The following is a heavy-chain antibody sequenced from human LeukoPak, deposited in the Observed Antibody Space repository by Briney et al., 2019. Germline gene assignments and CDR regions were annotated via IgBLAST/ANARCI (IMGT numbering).Heavy chain of an antibody. CDR3: ARQGYDILTGYIDAFDI. J-gene: IGHJ3*02. D-gene: IGHD3-9*01. Sequence: SETLSLTCTVSGGSISSYYWSWVRQPPGKGLEWIGYISYSGSTNYNPSLKSRVTISIDTSKNQFSLKLRSVTAADTAIYYCARQGYDILTGYIDAFDIWGQGTMVTVSS. CDR1: GGSISSYY. CDR2: ISYSGST. V-gene: IGHV4-59*08.